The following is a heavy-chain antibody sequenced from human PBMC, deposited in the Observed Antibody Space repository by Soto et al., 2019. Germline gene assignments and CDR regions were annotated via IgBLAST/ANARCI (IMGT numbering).Heavy chain of an antibody. V-gene: IGHV4-39*01. CDR3: ARPITMVRGVIIGSYYWFDP. J-gene: IGHJ5*02. Sequence: QLQLQESGPGLVKPSETLSLTCTVSGGSISSSSYYWGWIRQPPGKGLEWIGSIYYSGSTYYNPSLKSRVTISVDTSXXQXSXXLSSVTAADTAVYYCARPITMVRGVIIGSYYWFDPWGQGTLVTVSS. CDR1: GGSISSSSYY. CDR2: IYYSGST. D-gene: IGHD3-10*01.